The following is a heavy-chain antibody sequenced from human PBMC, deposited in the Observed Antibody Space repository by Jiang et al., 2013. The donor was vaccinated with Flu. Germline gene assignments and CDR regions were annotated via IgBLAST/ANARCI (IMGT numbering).Heavy chain of an antibody. Sequence: GPGLVKPSQTLSLTCTVSGGSINSGDFYWGWIRQSPGQNLEWIGTVYSSGNTYYSPSLESRVTVSVDTSKNQFSLKVKSVTATDTAIYYCGTSLNKYDDSYYFDY. CDR1: GGSINSGDFY. D-gene: IGHD4-17*01. CDR3: GTSLNKYDDSYYFDY. V-gene: IGHV4-39*01. J-gene: IGHJ4*01. CDR2: VYSSGNT.